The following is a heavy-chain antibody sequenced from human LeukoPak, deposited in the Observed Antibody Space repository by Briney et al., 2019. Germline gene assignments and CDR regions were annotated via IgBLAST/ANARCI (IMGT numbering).Heavy chain of an antibody. J-gene: IGHJ6*03. Sequence: SQTLSLTCTVSGGSISSGGYYWSWIRQPPGKGLEWIGYIYYSGSTYYNPSLKSRVTISVDTSKNQFSLKLSSVTAADTAVYYCARHSADCSSTSCYPQRYYYYMDVWGKGTTVTVSS. CDR3: ARHSADCSSTSCYPQRYYYYMDV. CDR1: GGSISSGGYY. V-gene: IGHV4-31*03. CDR2: IYYSGST. D-gene: IGHD2-2*01.